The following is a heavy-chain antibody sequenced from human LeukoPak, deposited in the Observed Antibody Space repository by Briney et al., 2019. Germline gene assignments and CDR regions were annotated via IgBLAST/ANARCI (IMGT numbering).Heavy chain of an antibody. CDR1: GVSISAYY. J-gene: IGHJ6*02. CDR3: ARQTQDYDFWSGYPYYYYGMDV. D-gene: IGHD3-3*01. CDR2: IYPGESIYASENT. V-gene: IGHV4-4*07. Sequence: SSETLSLTCSVSGVSISAYYWSWIRQPAGKGLEWIGRIYPGESIYASENTNYNPSLKSRVSMSGDTSKNQVSLKLRSVTAADTAVYYCARQTQDYDFWSGYPYYYYGMDVWGQGTTVTVSS.